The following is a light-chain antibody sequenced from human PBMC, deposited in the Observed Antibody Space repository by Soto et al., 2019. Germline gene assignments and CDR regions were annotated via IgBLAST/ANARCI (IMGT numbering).Light chain of an antibody. J-gene: IGKJ1*01. V-gene: IGKV3-11*01. Sequence: EVVLTQSPATLSLSPGEKATLSCRASQSISTFLAWYQQKPGLAPRLLIYDASNRATGIPDRFSGSGSGTDFTLTSSSLEPEDFAVYYCQQCANWPPKCSFGQGTKVEIK. CDR3: QQCANWPPKCS. CDR1: QSISTF. CDR2: DAS.